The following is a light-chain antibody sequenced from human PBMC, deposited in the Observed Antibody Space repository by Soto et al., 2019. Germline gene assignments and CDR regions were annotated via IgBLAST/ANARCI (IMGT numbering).Light chain of an antibody. CDR2: DAS. J-gene: IGKJ1*01. Sequence: DIQMTQSPSTLSASVGDRVTITCRASQSIGYWLAWYQQKPGKAPNLLIYDASRLESGVPSRFSGSGSGTQFTLTISSLQPDDVAYYYCRQYNCYPRTFGQGTKVDIK. CDR1: QSIGYW. CDR3: RQYNCYPRT. V-gene: IGKV1-5*01.